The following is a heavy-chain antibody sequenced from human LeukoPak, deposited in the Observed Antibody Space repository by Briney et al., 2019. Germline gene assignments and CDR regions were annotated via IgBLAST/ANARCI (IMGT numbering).Heavy chain of an antibody. J-gene: IGHJ6*03. V-gene: IGHV4-59*01. CDR2: IYYSGST. Sequence: SETLSLTCTVSGGSINSYYWSWLRQPPGKGLEWIGYIYYSGSTKYNPSLKSRVTISVDTSKNQFSLKLSSVTAADTAVYYCTRGSIAYYYMDVWGKGTTVTISS. D-gene: IGHD3-22*01. CDR1: GGSINSYY. CDR3: TRGSIAYYYMDV.